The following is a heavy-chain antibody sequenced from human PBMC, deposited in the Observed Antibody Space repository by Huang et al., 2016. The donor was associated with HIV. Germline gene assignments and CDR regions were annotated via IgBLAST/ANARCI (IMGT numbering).Heavy chain of an antibody. CDR3: VRDPRIQSWLNYFDY. J-gene: IGHJ4*02. CDR1: GFTFSSYW. Sequence: EVQLVESGGGLVQPGGSLRLSCAASGFTFSSYWMHWVRPAPGKGLVWVSRINSDGSSSGYAESVKGRFTMSRDNAKNTLYLQMNSLRAEDTAVYYCVRDPRIQSWLNYFDYWGQGTLVSVSS. D-gene: IGHD3-22*01. CDR2: INSDGSSS. V-gene: IGHV3-74*01.